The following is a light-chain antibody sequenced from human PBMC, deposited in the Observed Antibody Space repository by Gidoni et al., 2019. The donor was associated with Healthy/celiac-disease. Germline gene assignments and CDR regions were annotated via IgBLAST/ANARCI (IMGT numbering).Light chain of an antibody. CDR3: QQSYSTPFT. V-gene: IGKV1-39*01. CDR1: QSISSY. J-gene: IGKJ3*01. CDR2: AAS. Sequence: QMTQPPSSPSASVGDRVTITCRASQSISSYLNWYQQKPGKAPKLLIYAASSLQSGVPSRFSGSGSGTDFTLTISSLQPEDFATYYCQQSYSTPFTFGPGTKVDIK.